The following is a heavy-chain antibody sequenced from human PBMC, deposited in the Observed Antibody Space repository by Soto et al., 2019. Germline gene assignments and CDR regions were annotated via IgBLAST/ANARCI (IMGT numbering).Heavy chain of an antibody. CDR1: GYAFTTYG. J-gene: IGHJ4*02. D-gene: IGHD1-1*01. CDR2: ISAHKGNT. CDR3: ARGRYGDY. V-gene: IGHV1-18*01. Sequence: QVHLVQSGAEVKKPGASVKVSCKGSGYAFTTYGITWVRQAPGQGLEWMGWISAHKGNTNYAQKLQGRVTVTRDTSTSTAYMGLRSLRSDDTAVYYWARGRYGDYWGQGALVTVSS.